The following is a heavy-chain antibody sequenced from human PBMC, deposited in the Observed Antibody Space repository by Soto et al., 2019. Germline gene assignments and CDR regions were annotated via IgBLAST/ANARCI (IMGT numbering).Heavy chain of an antibody. J-gene: IGHJ4*02. CDR2: IVVGSGNT. D-gene: IGHD3-3*01. CDR1: GFTFTSSA. CDR3: ARGFYGNYFDY. Sequence: SVKVSCKASGFTFTSSAVQWVRKARGQRLEWIGWIVVGSGNTNYAQKFQERVTITRDMSTSTAYMELSSLRSEDTAVYYGARGFYGNYFDYWGQGTMVTASS. V-gene: IGHV1-58*01.